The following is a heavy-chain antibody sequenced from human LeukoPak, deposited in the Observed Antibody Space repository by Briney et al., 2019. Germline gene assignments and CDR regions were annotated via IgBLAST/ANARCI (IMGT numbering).Heavy chain of an antibody. D-gene: IGHD3-3*01. J-gene: IGHJ4*02. V-gene: IGHV4-34*01. CDR3: ARQGWSGSDFDY. CDR2: ISQSGNT. Sequence: SETLSLTCAVHGGSFSGDYWSWIRQSPGKGLEWIGEISQSGNTYYNPSLKSRVTISVDTSKNQFSLKLSSVTAADTAVYYCARQGWSGSDFDYWGQGTLVTVSS. CDR1: GGSFSGDY.